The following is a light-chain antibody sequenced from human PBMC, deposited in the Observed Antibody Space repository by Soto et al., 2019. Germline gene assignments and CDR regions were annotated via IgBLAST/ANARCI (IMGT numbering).Light chain of an antibody. V-gene: IGKV1-39*01. CDR1: QNIGSF. CDR3: QQGSTTPIT. Sequence: DIQMTQSPSSLSASIGDRVTITCRACQNIGSFLNWYQQMPGEAPRLLVYSAFRIQSGVPSRFNASGSGTDFTLSISSLQPEYFSTYYWQQGSTTPITFGLGTRLEIK. J-gene: IGKJ5*01. CDR2: SAF.